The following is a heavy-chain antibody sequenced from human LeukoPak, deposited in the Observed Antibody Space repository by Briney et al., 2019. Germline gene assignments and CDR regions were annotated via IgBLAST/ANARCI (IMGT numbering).Heavy chain of an antibody. Sequence: SETLSLTCAVYGGSFSGYYWSWIRQPPGKGLEWIGEINHSGSTNYNPSLKSRVTISVDTSKNQFSLKLSSVTAADTAVYYCARSSGWHPTNWFDPWGQGTLVTVSS. CDR3: ARSSGWHPTNWFDP. CDR1: GGSFSGYY. D-gene: IGHD6-19*01. CDR2: INHSGST. V-gene: IGHV4-34*01. J-gene: IGHJ5*02.